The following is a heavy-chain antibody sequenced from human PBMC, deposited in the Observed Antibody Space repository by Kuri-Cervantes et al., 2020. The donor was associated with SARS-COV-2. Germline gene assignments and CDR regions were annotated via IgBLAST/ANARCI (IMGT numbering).Heavy chain of an antibody. D-gene: IGHD6-13*01. V-gene: IGHV1-69*13. CDR3: TSDATVVGFGSRPPLP. Sequence: SVKVSCKASGYTFTDYYMYWVRQAPGQGLEWMGRIIPIFGTANYAQKFQGRVTITADESTSTAYMELSSLRAEDTAVYYCTSDATVVGFGSRPPLPWGQGTLVTVSS. J-gene: IGHJ5*02. CDR2: IIPIFGTA. CDR1: GYTFTDYY.